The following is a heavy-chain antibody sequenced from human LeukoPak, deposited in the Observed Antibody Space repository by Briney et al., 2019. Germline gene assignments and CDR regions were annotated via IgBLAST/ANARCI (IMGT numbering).Heavy chain of an antibody. Sequence: PSETLSLTCTVSGRSISSYYWSWIRQPPGKGLEWIGYIYYSGSTNYNPSLKSRVTISVDTSKNQFSLKLSSVTAADTAVYYCARDSNRDAFDIWGQGTMVTVSS. CDR3: ARDSNRDAFDI. V-gene: IGHV4-59*01. J-gene: IGHJ3*02. CDR1: GRSISSYY. D-gene: IGHD1-14*01. CDR2: IYYSGST.